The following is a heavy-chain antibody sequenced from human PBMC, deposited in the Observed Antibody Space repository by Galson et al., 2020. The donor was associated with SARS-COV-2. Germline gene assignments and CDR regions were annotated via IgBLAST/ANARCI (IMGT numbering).Heavy chain of an antibody. CDR1: GTSISSGSYS. D-gene: IGHD4-17*01. Sequence: SETLSLTCAVSGTSISSGSYSWNWIRQPPGKGLEWIGYISHSRGTYYNPSLKSRVTISGDRSKNQFSLRLSSVTAADTAVYYCARLHYGEEATEAFDIWWPGTRGTVAS. CDR2: ISHSRGT. CDR3: ARLHYGEEATEAFDI. V-gene: IGHV4-30-2*01. J-gene: IGHJ3*02.